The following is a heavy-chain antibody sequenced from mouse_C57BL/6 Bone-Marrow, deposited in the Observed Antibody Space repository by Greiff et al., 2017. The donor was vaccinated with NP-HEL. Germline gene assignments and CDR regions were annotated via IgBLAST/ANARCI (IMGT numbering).Heavy chain of an antibody. CDR3: ARSRFITTVVYWYFDV. D-gene: IGHD1-1*01. V-gene: IGHV1-75*01. J-gene: IGHJ1*03. Sequence: QVQLQQSGPELVKPGASVKISCKASGYTFTDYYINWVKQRPGQGLEWIGWIFPGSGSTYYNEKFKGKATLTVDKSSSTAYMLLSSLTSEDSAVYCCARSRFITTVVYWYFDVWGTGTTVTVSS. CDR1: GYTFTDYY. CDR2: IFPGSGST.